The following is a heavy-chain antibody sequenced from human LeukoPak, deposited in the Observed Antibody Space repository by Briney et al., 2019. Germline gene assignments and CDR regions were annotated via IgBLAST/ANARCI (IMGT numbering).Heavy chain of an antibody. D-gene: IGHD6-19*01. V-gene: IGHV3-48*03. CDR3: ARTGSAMHV. CDR1: EFSFSNYG. J-gene: IGHJ6*02. Sequence: GGSLRLSCAASEFSFSNYGMSWVRQAPGRGLEWVSYISSSSSTIYYADSVKGRFTISRDNAKNSLHIQINSLRAEDTAVYYCARTGSAMHVWGQGTTVTVSS. CDR2: ISSSSSTI.